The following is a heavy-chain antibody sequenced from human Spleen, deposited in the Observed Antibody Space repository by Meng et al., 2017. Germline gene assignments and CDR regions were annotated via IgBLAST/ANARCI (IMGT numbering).Heavy chain of an antibody. CDR2: IAYNGNT. CDR1: GYTFNRYG. CDR3: ARDHAVRTNNAFDI. J-gene: IGHJ3*02. Sequence: VQLVQCGAEGKKPGASVKVSCKASGYTFNRYGISWVRQAPGRGLEWMGWIAYNGNTKYTQKVQGRVTMTTDTSTSTAYMELRSLRSDDTAMYYCARDHAVRTNNAFDIWGQGTMVTVSS. D-gene: IGHD2-8*01. V-gene: IGHV1-18*01.